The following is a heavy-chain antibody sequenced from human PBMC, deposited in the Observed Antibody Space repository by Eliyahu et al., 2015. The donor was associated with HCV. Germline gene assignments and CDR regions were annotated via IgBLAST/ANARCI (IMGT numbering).Heavy chain of an antibody. CDR1: GFTXSXXG. CDR2: IWYDGSNK. J-gene: IGHJ4*02. CDR3: ARDLAPTVENLGDLDY. Sequence: QVQLVESGGGVVQSGRSLRLSCAVSGFTXSXXGXHWVRQAPGKGLXWLAVIWYDGSNKFYGDSVKGRFTISRDNSKNTLYLQMNSLRAEDTAVYYCARDLAPTVENLGDLDYWGQGTLVTVSS. D-gene: IGHD3-16*01. V-gene: IGHV3-33*01.